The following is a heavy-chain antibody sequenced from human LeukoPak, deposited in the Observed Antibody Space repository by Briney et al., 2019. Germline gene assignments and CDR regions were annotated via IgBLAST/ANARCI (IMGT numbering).Heavy chain of an antibody. CDR1: AFTFDDYG. V-gene: IGHV3-74*01. D-gene: IGHD3-10*01. Sequence: SGGSLRLSCAASAFTFDDYGMHWVRHAPGNGLVWVSRINSDGSSTSYADSVNGRFTISRDNAKNTLYLQTNSLIAEDRAVYYWARGANYYGSGCPGNWFDPWGQGTLVTVSS. J-gene: IGHJ5*02. CDR3: ARGANYYGSGCPGNWFDP. CDR2: INSDGSST.